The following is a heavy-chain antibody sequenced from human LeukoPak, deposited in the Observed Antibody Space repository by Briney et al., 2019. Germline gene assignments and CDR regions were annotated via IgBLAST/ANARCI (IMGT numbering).Heavy chain of an antibody. Sequence: SQTLSLTCTVSGGSISSGDYYWSWIRQPPGKGLEWIGYIYYSGSTYYNPSLKSRVTISVDTSKNQFSLKLSSVTAADTAGYYCARPSWGMADAFDIWGQGTMVTVSS. CDR2: IYYSGST. J-gene: IGHJ3*02. CDR1: GGSISSGDYY. D-gene: IGHD7-27*01. V-gene: IGHV4-30-4*08. CDR3: ARPSWGMADAFDI.